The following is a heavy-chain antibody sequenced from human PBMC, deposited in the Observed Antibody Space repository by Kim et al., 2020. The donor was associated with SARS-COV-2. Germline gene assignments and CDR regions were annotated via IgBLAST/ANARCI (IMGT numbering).Heavy chain of an antibody. CDR3: AKGDCNSASCYTTDF. D-gene: IGHD2-2*02. Sequence: GGSLRLSCGASGFIFTNYAMSWVRQAPGKGLEWVSTISGSGAETHDADSVKGRFTISRDNSKNTVFLDMNSVRDDDTAVYYCAKGDCNSASCYTTDFWGRGTLVTVSS. V-gene: IGHV3-23*01. CDR1: GFIFTNYA. J-gene: IGHJ4*02. CDR2: ISGSGAET.